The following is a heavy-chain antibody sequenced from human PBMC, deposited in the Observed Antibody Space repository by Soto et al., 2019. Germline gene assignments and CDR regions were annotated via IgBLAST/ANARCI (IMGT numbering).Heavy chain of an antibody. CDR1: GFTFSSYA. J-gene: IGHJ4*02. V-gene: IGHV3-23*01. CDR3: AKDLYDYGEFDY. CDR2: ISGSGGST. D-gene: IGHD4-17*01. Sequence: EVQLLESGGGLVQPGGSLRLSCAASGFTFSSYAMSWVRQAPGKGLEWVSAISGSGGSTYYADSVKGRFTISRDNSKNTLYLQMNSRRAEDTAVYYCAKDLYDYGEFDYWGQGTLVTVSS.